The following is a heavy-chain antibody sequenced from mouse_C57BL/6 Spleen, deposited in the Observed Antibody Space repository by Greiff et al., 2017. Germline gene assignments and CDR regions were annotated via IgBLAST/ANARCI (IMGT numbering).Heavy chain of an antibody. CDR3: ARYDYDVGY. J-gene: IGHJ2*01. V-gene: IGHV3-6*01. D-gene: IGHD2-4*01. CDR2: ISYDGSN. CDR1: GYSITSGYY. Sequence: ESGPGLVKPSQSLSLTCSVTGYSITSGYYWNWIRQFPGNKLEWMGYISYDGSNNYNPSLKNRISITRDTSKNQFFLKLNSVTTEDTATYYCARYDYDVGYWGQGTTLTVSS.